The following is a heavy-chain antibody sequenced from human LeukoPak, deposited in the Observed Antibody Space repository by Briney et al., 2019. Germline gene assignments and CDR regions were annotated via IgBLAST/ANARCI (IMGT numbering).Heavy chain of an antibody. CDR1: GFTFSDYY. CDR2: ISSSGSTI. J-gene: IGHJ6*03. CDR3: AKGGSITMVRGPDYYYYMDV. D-gene: IGHD3-10*01. V-gene: IGHV3-11*04. Sequence: GGSLRLSCAASGFTFSDYYMSWIRQAPGKGLEWVSYISSSGSTIYYADSVKGRFTISRDNAKNSLYLQMNSLRAEDTAVYYCAKGGSITMVRGPDYYYYMDVWGKGTTVTISS.